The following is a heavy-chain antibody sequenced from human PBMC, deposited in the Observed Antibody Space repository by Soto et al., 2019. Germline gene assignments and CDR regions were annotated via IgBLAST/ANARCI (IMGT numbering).Heavy chain of an antibody. CDR1: GGTFSSYA. CDR2: IIPIFGTA. Sequence: GASVKVSCKASGGTFSSYAISWVRQAPGQGLEWMGGIIPIFGTANYAQKFQGRVTITADESTSTAYMELSSLRSEDTAVYYCARDPSNGYCGGDCYCDWGQGTLVTVSS. J-gene: IGHJ4*02. D-gene: IGHD2-21*02. V-gene: IGHV1-69*13. CDR3: ARDPSNGYCGGDCYCD.